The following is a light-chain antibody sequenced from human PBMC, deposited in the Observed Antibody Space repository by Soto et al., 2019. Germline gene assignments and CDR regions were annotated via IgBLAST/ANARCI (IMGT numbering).Light chain of an antibody. V-gene: IGKV3-15*01. CDR1: KSFSSN. CDR2: GAS. CDR3: QQYNNWPLMYT. J-gene: IGKJ2*01. Sequence: EIVMTQSPATLSVSPGERAPLSGRAIKSFSSNLAWYQQKPGQAPRLLIYGASTRATGIPARFSGSGSGTEFTLTISSLQSEDFAVYYCQQYNNWPLMYTFGQGTKLEIK.